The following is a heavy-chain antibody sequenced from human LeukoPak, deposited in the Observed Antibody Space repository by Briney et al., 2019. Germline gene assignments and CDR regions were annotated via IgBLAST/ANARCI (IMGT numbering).Heavy chain of an antibody. CDR3: ARDKGWLARYFDY. CDR1: GGSFSGYY. CDR2: INHSGST. V-gene: IGHV4-34*01. D-gene: IGHD5-12*01. Sequence: SETLSLTCAVYGGSFSGYYWSWIRQPPGKGLEWIGEINHSGSTNYNPSLKSRVTISVDTSKNQFSLKLSSVTAADTAVYYCARDKGWLARYFDYWGQGTLVTVSS. J-gene: IGHJ4*02.